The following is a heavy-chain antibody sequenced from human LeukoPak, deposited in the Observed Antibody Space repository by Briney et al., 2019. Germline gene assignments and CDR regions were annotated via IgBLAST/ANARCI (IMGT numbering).Heavy chain of an antibody. CDR2: IYYSGST. Sequence: SETLSLTCTVSGGSISSSSYYWGWIRQPPGKGLEWIGSIYYSGSTYYNPSLKSRVTISVDTSKNQFSLKLSSVTAADTAVYYRARKYSGYDLSYFDYWGQGTLVTVSS. CDR1: GGSISSSSYY. V-gene: IGHV4-39*01. D-gene: IGHD5-12*01. J-gene: IGHJ4*02. CDR3: ARKYSGYDLSYFDY.